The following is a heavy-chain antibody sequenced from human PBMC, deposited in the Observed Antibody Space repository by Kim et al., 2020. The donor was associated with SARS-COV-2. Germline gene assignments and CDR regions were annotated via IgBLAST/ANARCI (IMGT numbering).Heavy chain of an antibody. CDR1: GFSLSTSGMC. V-gene: IGHV2-70*11. J-gene: IGHJ4*02. Sequence: SVPTLVKPTQTLTLTCTFSGFSLSTSGMCVSWIRQPPGKALEWLARIDWDDDKYYSTSLKTRLTISKDTSKNQVVLTMTNMDPVDTATYYCARILAGIVAADYWGQGTLVTVSS. CDR2: IDWDDDK. D-gene: IGHD6-13*01. CDR3: ARILAGIVAADY.